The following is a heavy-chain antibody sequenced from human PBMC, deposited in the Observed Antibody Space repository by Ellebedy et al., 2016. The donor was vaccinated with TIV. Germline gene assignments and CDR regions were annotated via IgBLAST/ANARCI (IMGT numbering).Heavy chain of an antibody. D-gene: IGHD6-19*01. CDR2: IYSGGDT. J-gene: IGHJ6*02. CDR3: ASRAIAVTPTDLPRDYYYGMDV. V-gene: IGHV3-53*01. Sequence: GGSLRLSCTASGYSVATNYMIWVRQAPGKGPEWVSLIYSGGDTIYADSVKGRFTVSRDNSKNMLYLQMNSLRVEDTAVYYCASRAIAVTPTDLPRDYYYGMDVWGQGTTVTVSS. CDR1: GYSVATNY.